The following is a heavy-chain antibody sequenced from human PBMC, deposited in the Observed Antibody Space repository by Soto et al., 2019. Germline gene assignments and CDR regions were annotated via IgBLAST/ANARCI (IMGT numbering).Heavy chain of an antibody. D-gene: IGHD3-16*01. CDR3: PRAAWGQQRVSASYYAMDV. CDR1: GFTFSTYS. CDR2: ISSSSNYI. V-gene: IGHV3-21*01. J-gene: IGHJ6*04. Sequence: PGGSLRLSCAASGFTFSTYSMNWVRQAPGKGLEWVSSISSSSNYIYYADSLKGRFTIARHNSKNSLYLQMNSLRAEDTAVYYCPRAAWGQQRVSASYYAMDVWGEGTALTVSS.